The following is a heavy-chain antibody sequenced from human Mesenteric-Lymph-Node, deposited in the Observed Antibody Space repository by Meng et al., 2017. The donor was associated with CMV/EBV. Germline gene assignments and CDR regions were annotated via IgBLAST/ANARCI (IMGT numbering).Heavy chain of an antibody. Sequence: ASVKVSCKASGYTFIGYYMHWVRQAPGQGLEWMGWINPNNGGTNYAQKFQDRVTVTRDTSISTVYMELRSLRSDDTAVYYCARDGDYYGMDVWGQGTTVTVSS. D-gene: IGHD3-16*01. V-gene: IGHV1-2*02. J-gene: IGHJ6*02. CDR1: GYTFIGYY. CDR3: ARDGDYYGMDV. CDR2: INPNNGGT.